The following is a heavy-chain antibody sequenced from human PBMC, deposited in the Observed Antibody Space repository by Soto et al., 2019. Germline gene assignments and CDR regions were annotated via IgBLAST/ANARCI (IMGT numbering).Heavy chain of an antibody. Sequence: SVKVSFKASGGTFSSHAISWVRQAPGQGLEWMGGIIPFFKATNYAQKFQGRVTITADDSTSTAYMDLYSLRSEDTAVYYCARDVPLNYYDGTFSYYAMDVWGQGTTVTVSS. CDR1: GGTFSSHA. D-gene: IGHD3-16*01. CDR2: IIPFFKAT. V-gene: IGHV1-69*13. CDR3: ARDVPLNYYDGTFSYYAMDV. J-gene: IGHJ6*02.